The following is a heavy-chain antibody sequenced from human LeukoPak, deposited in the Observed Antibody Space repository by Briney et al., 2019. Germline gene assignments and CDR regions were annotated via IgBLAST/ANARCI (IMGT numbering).Heavy chain of an antibody. CDR3: ARDLGQYYDTSDNWFDP. CDR2: ISGSSSTI. Sequence: GGSLRLSCAASGFTFSDYYMSWIRQAPGKGLEWVSYISGSSSTIYYADSVKGRFSISRDNAKNSLYLQMNSLRAEDTAVYYCARDLGQYYDTSDNWFDPWGQGTLVTVSS. D-gene: IGHD3-22*01. CDR1: GFTFSDYY. V-gene: IGHV3-11*04. J-gene: IGHJ5*02.